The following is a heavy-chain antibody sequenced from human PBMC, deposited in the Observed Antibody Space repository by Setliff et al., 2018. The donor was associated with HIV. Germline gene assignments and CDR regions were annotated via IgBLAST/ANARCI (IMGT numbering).Heavy chain of an antibody. CDR3: ARGLTTVTAVDY. V-gene: IGHV1-2*02. D-gene: IGHD4-17*01. CDR2: INTNSGDT. J-gene: IGHJ4*01. CDR1: GYTFTVYY. Sequence: ASVKVSCKASGYTFTVYYIHWVRQAPGQGLEWMGWINTNSGDTNYAQKFQGRVTMTRNTSISTAYMELTRLRSDDTAVYYCARGLTTVTAVDYWGHGPLVTVSS.